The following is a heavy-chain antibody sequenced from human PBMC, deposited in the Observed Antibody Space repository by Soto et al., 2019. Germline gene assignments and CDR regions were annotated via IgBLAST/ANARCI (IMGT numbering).Heavy chain of an antibody. Sequence: PGGSLRLSCAASGFTFSSYAMSWVRQAPGKGLEWVSAISGSGGSTYYADAVKGRFTISRDNSKNTLYLQMNSLRAEDTAVYYCAKSVAVAYIGFDYWGQGTLVTVSS. J-gene: IGHJ4*02. CDR1: GFTFSSYA. D-gene: IGHD6-19*01. CDR3: AKSVAVAYIGFDY. CDR2: ISGSGGST. V-gene: IGHV3-23*01.